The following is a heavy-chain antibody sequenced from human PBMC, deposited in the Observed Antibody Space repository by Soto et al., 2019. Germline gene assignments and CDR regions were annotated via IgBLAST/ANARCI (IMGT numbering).Heavy chain of an antibody. J-gene: IGHJ6*02. V-gene: IGHV3-49*03. CDR1: GFTFGDYA. CDR2: IRSKAYGGTT. CDR3: TRETSGYSYGLQNYYGMDV. D-gene: IGHD5-18*01. Sequence: GGSLRLSCTASGFTFGDYAMSWFRQAPGKGLEWVGFIRSKAYGGTTEYAASVKGRFTISRDDSKSIAYLQMNSLKTEDTAVYYCTRETSGYSYGLQNYYGMDVWGQGTTVTVSS.